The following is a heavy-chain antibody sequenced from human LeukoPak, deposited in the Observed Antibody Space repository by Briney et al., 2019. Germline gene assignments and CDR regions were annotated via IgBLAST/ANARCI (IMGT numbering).Heavy chain of an antibody. Sequence: ASVKVSCKASGYTCTSYGISWVRQAPGQGLEWMGWISAYNGNTNYAQKLQGRVTMTTDTSTSTAYMELRSLRSDDTAVYYCARDTAFPQVQHIVVVTASIRHGRFDPWGQGTLVTVSS. CDR1: GYTCTSYG. D-gene: IGHD2-21*02. CDR3: ARDTAFPQVQHIVVVTASIRHGRFDP. J-gene: IGHJ5*02. CDR2: ISAYNGNT. V-gene: IGHV1-18*01.